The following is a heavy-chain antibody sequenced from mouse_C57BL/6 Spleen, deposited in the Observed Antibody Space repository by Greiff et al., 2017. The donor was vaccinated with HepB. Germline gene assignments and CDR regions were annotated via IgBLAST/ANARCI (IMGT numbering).Heavy chain of an antibody. D-gene: IGHD3-2*02. CDR2: INPNNGGT. CDR3: ARSRGDSSGYYAMDY. J-gene: IGHJ4*01. CDR1: GYTFTDYY. V-gene: IGHV1-26*01. Sequence: EVQLQQSGPELVKPGASVKISCKASGYTFTDYYMNWVKQSHGKSLEWIGDINPNNGGTSYNQKFKGKATLTVDKSSSTAYMELRSLTSEDSAVYYCARSRGDSSGYYAMDYWGQGTSVTVSS.